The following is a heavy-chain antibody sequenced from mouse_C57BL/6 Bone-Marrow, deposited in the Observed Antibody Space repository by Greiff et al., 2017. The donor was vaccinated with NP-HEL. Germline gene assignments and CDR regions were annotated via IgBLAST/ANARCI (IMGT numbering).Heavy chain of an antibody. V-gene: IGHV2-5*01. CDR2: IWRGGST. CDR1: GFSLTSYG. CDR3: AKIDYGSSDYAMDY. D-gene: IGHD1-1*01. J-gene: IGHJ4*01. Sequence: VKLVESGPGLVQPSQSLSITCTVSGFSLTSYGVHWVRQSPGKGLEWLGVIWRGGSTDYNAAFMSRLSITKDNSKSQVFFKMNRLQADDTAIYYCAKIDYGSSDYAMDYWGQGTSVTVSS.